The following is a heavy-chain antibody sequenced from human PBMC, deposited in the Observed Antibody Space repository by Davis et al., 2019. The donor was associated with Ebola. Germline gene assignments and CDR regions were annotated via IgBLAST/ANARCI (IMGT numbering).Heavy chain of an antibody. Sequence: PSETLSLTCTVSGGSISGYYWSWIRQPPGKGLEWIGYIYSSGVTNYNPSLNSRVTMSVDTSKKQFSLRLRSVTTTDTAVYYCARGEQSFTNNWLWFDPWGQGTLVTVSS. D-gene: IGHD1-1*01. J-gene: IGHJ5*02. CDR1: GGSISGYY. V-gene: IGHV4-59*01. CDR2: IYSSGVT. CDR3: ARGEQSFTNNWLWFDP.